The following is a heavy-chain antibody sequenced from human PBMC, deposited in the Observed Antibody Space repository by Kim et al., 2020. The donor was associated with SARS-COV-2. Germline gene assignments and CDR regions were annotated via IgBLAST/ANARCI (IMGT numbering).Heavy chain of an antibody. CDR3: ARQGLLHRHFYYFDY. CDR1: GGSISSYY. J-gene: IGHJ4*02. Sequence: SETLSLTCTVSGGSISSYYWSWIRQPPGKGLEWIGYIYYSGSTNYNPSLKSRVTISVDTSKNQFSLKLSSVTAADTAVYYCARQGLLHRHFYYFDYWGQGTLVTVSS. V-gene: IGHV4-59*01. CDR2: IYYSGST. D-gene: IGHD2-15*01.